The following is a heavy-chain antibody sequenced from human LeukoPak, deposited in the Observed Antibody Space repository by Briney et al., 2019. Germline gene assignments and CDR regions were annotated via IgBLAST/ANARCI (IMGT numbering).Heavy chain of an antibody. CDR1: GGSISGHY. Sequence: PSETLSLTCSVSGGSISGHYWTWIRQPPGEGLEWIRQIHYAGKPDYNPSLKSRITISVDTSKNQVSLQVSSVTAADSAIYYCARFGVDYDMDVWGHGTTVTVFS. D-gene: IGHD3-16*01. J-gene: IGHJ6*02. V-gene: IGHV4-59*11. CDR2: IHYAGKP. CDR3: ARFGVDYDMDV.